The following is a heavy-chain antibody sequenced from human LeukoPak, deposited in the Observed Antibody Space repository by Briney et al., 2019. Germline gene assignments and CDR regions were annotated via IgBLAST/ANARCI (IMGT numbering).Heavy chain of an antibody. J-gene: IGHJ4*02. CDR2: IYYSGST. CDR3: ARVGFYYYDSSERYYFDY. CDR1: GGSISSGDYY. V-gene: IGHV4-30-4*01. D-gene: IGHD3-22*01. Sequence: SQTLSLTCTVSGGSISSGDYYWSWIRQPPGKGLEWIGYIYYSGSTYYNPSLKSRVTISVDTSKNQFSLKLSSVTAADTAVYYCARVGFYYYDSSERYYFDYWGQGTLVTVSS.